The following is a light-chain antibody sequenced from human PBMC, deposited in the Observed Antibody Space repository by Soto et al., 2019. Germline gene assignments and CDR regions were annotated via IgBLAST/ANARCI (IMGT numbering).Light chain of an antibody. V-gene: IGLV2-8*01. J-gene: IGLJ2*01. CDR1: SSDVGGHNY. CDR3: SSYAGSNNVV. CDR2: EVS. Sequence: QSALTQPPSASGSPGQSVTISCTGTSSDVGGHNYVSWYQQHPGKAPKLMISEVSKRPSGVPDRFSGSKSGNTASLTVSGLQAEDEADYYCSSYAGSNNVVFGRGTKLTVL.